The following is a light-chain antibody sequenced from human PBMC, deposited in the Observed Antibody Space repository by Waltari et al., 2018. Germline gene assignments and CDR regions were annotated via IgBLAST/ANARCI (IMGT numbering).Light chain of an antibody. CDR1: SSNIGNNY. CDR2: ENT. Sequence: QSVLTQPPSVSAAPGQRVTITCSGGSSNIGNNYVPWYRQFPGPAPKLPNYENTERPSGIPGRFSGSKSGTSATLDITGLQAGDEADYYCGTWDSSLSGAVFGGGTHLTVL. V-gene: IGLV1-51*02. CDR3: GTWDSSLSGAV. J-gene: IGLJ7*01.